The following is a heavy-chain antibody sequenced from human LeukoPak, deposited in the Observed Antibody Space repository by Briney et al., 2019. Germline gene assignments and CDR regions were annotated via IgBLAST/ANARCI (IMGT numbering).Heavy chain of an antibody. CDR2: IKEDGGEK. D-gene: IGHD6-19*01. CDR1: GFTFSNYW. CDR3: ASLSAPRSGWHLYYFDY. J-gene: IGHJ4*02. Sequence: GGSLRLSCAASGFTFSNYWMNWVRQAPGKGLEWVANIKEDGGEKYYVDSLKGRFTISRDNAKNSLYLQMNSLRAEDTAVYYCASLSAPRSGWHLYYFDYWGQGTLVTVSS. V-gene: IGHV3-7*01.